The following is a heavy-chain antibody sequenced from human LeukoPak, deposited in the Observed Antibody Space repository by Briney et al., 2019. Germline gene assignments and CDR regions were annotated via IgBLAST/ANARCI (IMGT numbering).Heavy chain of an antibody. J-gene: IGHJ4*02. V-gene: IGHV1-2*02. CDR2: INPNSGGT. CDR3: AREPNNYYDSSGYSG. Sequence: ASVKVSCKASGGTFSSYAISWVRQAPGQGLEWMGWINPNSGGTNYAQKFQGRVTMTRDTSISTAYMELSRLRSDDTAVYYCAREPNNYYDSSGYSGWGQGTLVTVSS. D-gene: IGHD3-22*01. CDR1: GGTFSSYA.